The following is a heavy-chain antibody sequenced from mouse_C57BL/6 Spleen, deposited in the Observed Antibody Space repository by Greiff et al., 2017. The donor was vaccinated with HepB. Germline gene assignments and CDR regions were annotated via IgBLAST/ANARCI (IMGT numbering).Heavy chain of an antibody. CDR1: GFNIKDYY. V-gene: IGHV14-1*01. Sequence: VQLQQSGAELVRPGASVKLSCTASGFNIKDYYMHWVKQRPEQGLEWIGRIDPEDGDTEYAPKFQGKATMTADTSSNTAYLQLSSLTSEDTAVYYWTTDYDYETGYWDFDVWGTGTTVTVSS. CDR2: IDPEDGDT. J-gene: IGHJ1*03. CDR3: TTDYDYETGYWDFDV. D-gene: IGHD2-4*01.